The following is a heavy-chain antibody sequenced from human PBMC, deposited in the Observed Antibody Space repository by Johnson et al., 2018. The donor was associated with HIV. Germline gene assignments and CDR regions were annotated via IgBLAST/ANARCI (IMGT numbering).Heavy chain of an antibody. CDR2: IYSGGST. CDR3: ARVLAFDI. J-gene: IGHJ3*02. V-gene: IGHV3-66*01. CDR1: GFTFSSYA. Sequence: EVQLVESGGGVVQPGRSLRLSCAASGFTFSSYAMHWVRQAPGKGLEWVAVIYSGGSTYYADSVKGRFTISRDNSKNTLYLQMNSLRAEDTAVYYCARVLAFDIWGQGTMVTVSS.